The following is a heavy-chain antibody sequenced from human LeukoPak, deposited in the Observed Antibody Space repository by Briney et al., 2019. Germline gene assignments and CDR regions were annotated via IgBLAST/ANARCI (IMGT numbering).Heavy chain of an antibody. CDR1: GASISSGSYY. CDR2: IYYTGNT. J-gene: IGHJ1*01. D-gene: IGHD2-21*02. Sequence: PSETLSLTCTVSGASISSGSYYWGWIRQPPGKGLEWIGRIYYTGNTYYNPSLNGRVTISVDTSKKQFSLKLSSVTAADTAVYYCATIAEFCGGDCYSEYFQQWGQGTLVTVSS. V-gene: IGHV4-39*01. CDR3: ATIAEFCGGDCYSEYFQQ.